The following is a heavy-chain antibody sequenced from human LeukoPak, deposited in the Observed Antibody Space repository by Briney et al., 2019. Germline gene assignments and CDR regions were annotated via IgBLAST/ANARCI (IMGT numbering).Heavy chain of an antibody. V-gene: IGHV4-38-2*02. CDR2: IYHNGNT. CDR3: ARYKTYYDSSGNPFDY. CDR1: GSSINSVYS. J-gene: IGHJ4*02. Sequence: PSETLSLTCTVFGSSINSVYSWDWIRQPPGRGVEWIGSIYHNGNTYYNSSLKSRVTISVHTSENQFSLKLSSVTAADTAVYYCARYKTYYDSSGNPFDYWGQGTLVTVSS. D-gene: IGHD3-22*01.